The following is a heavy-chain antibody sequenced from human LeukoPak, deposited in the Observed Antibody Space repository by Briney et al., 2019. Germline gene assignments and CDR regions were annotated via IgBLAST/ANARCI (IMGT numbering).Heavy chain of an antibody. CDR1: GYTFTSYD. CDR2: MNPNSGNT. V-gene: IGHV1-8*01. CDR3: ARGGFTMVRGVIIRRLNDAFDT. D-gene: IGHD3-10*01. J-gene: IGHJ3*02. Sequence: ASVKVSCKASGYTFTSYDINWVRQATGQGLEWMGWMNPNSGNTGYAQKFQGRVTMTRNTSISTAYMELSSLRSEDTAVYYCARGGFTMVRGVIIRRLNDAFDTWGQGTMVTVSS.